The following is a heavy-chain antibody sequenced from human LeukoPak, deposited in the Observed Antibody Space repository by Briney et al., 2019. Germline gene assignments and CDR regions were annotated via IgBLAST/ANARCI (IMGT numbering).Heavy chain of an antibody. D-gene: IGHD6-19*01. CDR1: GYTFTGYY. Sequence: ASVKVSCKASGYTFTGYYMHWVRQAPGQGLEWMGWINPNSGGTNYAQKFQGRVTMTRDTSISTAYMGLSRLRSDDTAVYYCARDGWYRTTAYYFDYWGQGTLVTVSS. CDR3: ARDGWYRTTAYYFDY. CDR2: INPNSGGT. J-gene: IGHJ4*02. V-gene: IGHV1-2*02.